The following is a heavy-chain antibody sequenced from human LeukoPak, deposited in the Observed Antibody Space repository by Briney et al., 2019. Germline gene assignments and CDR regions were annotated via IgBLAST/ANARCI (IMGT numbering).Heavy chain of an antibody. D-gene: IGHD3-22*01. CDR2: INHSGSG. V-gene: IGHV4-34*01. J-gene: IGHJ4*02. Sequence: SETLSLTCAVYGGSFSGYYWSWIRQPPGKGLEWIGEINHSGSGNYNPSLKSRVTISVDTSKNQFSLKLSSVTAADTAVYYCARQTGDSSGYVPDWGQGTLVTVSS. CDR1: GGSFSGYY. CDR3: ARQTGDSSGYVPD.